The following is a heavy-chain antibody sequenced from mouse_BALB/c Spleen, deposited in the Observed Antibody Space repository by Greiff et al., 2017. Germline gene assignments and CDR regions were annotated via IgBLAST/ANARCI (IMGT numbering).Heavy chain of an antibody. CDR1: GFTFSSYT. J-gene: IGHJ3*01. Sequence: EVMLVESGGGLVQPGGSLKLSCAASGFTFSSYTMSWVRQTPEKRLEWVAYISNGGGSTYYPDTVKGRFTISRDNAKNTLYLQMSSLTSEDTAMYYCASGRDGYWGFAYWGQGTLVTVSA. V-gene: IGHV5-12-2*01. CDR3: ASGRDGYWGFAY. CDR2: ISNGGGST. D-gene: IGHD2-3*01.